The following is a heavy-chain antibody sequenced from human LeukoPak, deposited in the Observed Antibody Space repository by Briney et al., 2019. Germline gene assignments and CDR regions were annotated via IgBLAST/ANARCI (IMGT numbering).Heavy chain of an antibody. CDR2: IYTSGST. CDR3: ARTIPKYYYGSGTPGGYYYYMDV. Sequence: MTSETLSLTCTVSGGSISSGSYYWSWIRQPDGKGLEWIGRIYTSGSTNYNPSLKSRVTISVDTSKNQFSLKLSSVTAADTAVYYCARTIPKYYYGSGTPGGYYYYMDVWGKGTTVTVSS. D-gene: IGHD3-10*01. V-gene: IGHV4-61*02. CDR1: GGSISSGSYY. J-gene: IGHJ6*03.